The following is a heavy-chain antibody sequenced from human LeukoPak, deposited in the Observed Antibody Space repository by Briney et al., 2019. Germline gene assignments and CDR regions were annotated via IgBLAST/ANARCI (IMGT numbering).Heavy chain of an antibody. CDR1: GFTFSSYA. D-gene: IGHD1-26*01. V-gene: IGHV3-23*01. CDR2: VSGSGGST. Sequence: GGSLRLSCAASGFTFSSYAMSWVRQAPGKGLEWVSAVSGSGGSTYYADSVKGRFTISRDNSKNTLYLKMNSLRAEDTAVYYCAKDQKYTGTYFSPRYWGQGTLVTVSS. J-gene: IGHJ4*02. CDR3: AKDQKYTGTYFSPRY.